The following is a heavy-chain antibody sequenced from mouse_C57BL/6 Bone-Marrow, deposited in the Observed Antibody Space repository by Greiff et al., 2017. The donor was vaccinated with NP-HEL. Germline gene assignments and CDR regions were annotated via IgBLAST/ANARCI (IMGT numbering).Heavy chain of an antibody. CDR2: INYDGSST. CDR1: GFTFSDYY. V-gene: IGHV5-16*01. J-gene: IGHJ1*03. Sequence: EVQVVESEGGLVQPGSSMKLSCTASGFTFSDYYMAWVRQVPEKGLEWVANINYDGSSTYYLDSLKSRFIISRDNAKNILYLQMSSLKSEDTATYYCARGGRGYFDVWGTGTTVTVSS. CDR3: ARGGRGYFDV.